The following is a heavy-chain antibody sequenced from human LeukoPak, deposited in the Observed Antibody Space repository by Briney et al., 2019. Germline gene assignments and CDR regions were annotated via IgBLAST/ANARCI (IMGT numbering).Heavy chain of an antibody. D-gene: IGHD2-8*01. J-gene: IGHJ3*02. CDR2: INPDSGDT. V-gene: IGHV1-2*02. CDR3: AIMGDTFDI. Sequence: ASVKVSCKASGYTXTGYYMHWVRQAPGQGLDWMGSINPDSGDTNYAQNLQGRVTMTRDTSINTAYLDLSRLRSDDTAVYYCAIMGDTFDIWGQGTKVTVSS. CDR1: GYTXTGYY.